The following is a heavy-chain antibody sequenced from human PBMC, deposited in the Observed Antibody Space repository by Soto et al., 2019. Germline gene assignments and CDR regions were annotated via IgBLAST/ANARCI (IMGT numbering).Heavy chain of an antibody. J-gene: IGHJ5*02. D-gene: IGHD2-21*02. CDR3: ARSVVVVTFPNWFDP. CDR2: IYYSGST. CDR1: GGSISSSSYY. Sequence: SETLSLTCTVSGGSISSSSYYWGWIRQPPGKGLEWIGSIYYSGSTNYNPSLKSRATISVDTTKNQFSLKLSSVTAADTAVYYCARSVVVVTFPNWFDPWGQGTLVTVSS. V-gene: IGHV4-39*01.